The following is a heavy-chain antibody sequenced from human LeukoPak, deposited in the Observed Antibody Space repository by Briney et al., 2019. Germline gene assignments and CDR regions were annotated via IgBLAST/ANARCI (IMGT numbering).Heavy chain of an antibody. CDR1: GYSISSGYY. V-gene: IGHV4-38-2*01. CDR2: IFQRGYS. CDR3: AGDKEITGNGRPNWFDP. Sequence: PSETLSLTCAVSGYSISSGYYWGWIRQPPGKGLQWIGSIFQRGYSYYNPSLKSRVTISVDTSRNQFSLKLSSVTAADTAVYYCAGDKEITGNGRPNWFDPWGQGTLVTVSS. J-gene: IGHJ5*02. D-gene: IGHD1-20*01.